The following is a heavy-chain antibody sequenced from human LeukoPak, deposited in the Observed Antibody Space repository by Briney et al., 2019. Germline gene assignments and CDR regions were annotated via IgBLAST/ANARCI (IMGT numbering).Heavy chain of an antibody. Sequence: PSETLSLTCAVYGGSFSGYYWSWIRQPPGKGLEWIGEINHSRSTNYNPSLKSRVTISVDTSKNQFSLKLSSVTAADTAVYYCARTYSSGWSLGWYFDLWGRGTLVTVSS. V-gene: IGHV4-34*01. CDR2: INHSRST. J-gene: IGHJ2*01. CDR1: GGSFSGYY. CDR3: ARTYSSGWSLGWYFDL. D-gene: IGHD6-19*01.